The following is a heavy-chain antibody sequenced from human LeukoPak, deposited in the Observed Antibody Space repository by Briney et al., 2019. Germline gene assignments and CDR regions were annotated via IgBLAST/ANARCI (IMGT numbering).Heavy chain of an antibody. D-gene: IGHD3-22*01. V-gene: IGHV3-30-3*01. J-gene: IGHJ3*02. Sequence: GRSLRLSCAASGFTFSSYAMRWVRQAPGKGLEWVAVISYDGSNKYYADSVKGRFTISRDNSKNTLYLQMNSLRAEDTAVYYCARDFDSSGYYHMGAFDIWGQGTMVTVSS. CDR1: GFTFSSYA. CDR2: ISYDGSNK. CDR3: ARDFDSSGYYHMGAFDI.